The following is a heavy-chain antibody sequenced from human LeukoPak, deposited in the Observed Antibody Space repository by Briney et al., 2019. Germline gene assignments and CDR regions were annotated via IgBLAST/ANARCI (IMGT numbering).Heavy chain of an antibody. J-gene: IGHJ4*02. CDR1: GFTFSSYS. D-gene: IGHD4-17*01. CDR2: ISGSGGST. CDR3: AKDLPDYGDYIEGY. V-gene: IGHV3-23*01. Sequence: GGSLRLSCAASGFTFSSYSMNWVRQAPGKGLEWVSTISGSGGSTNYADSVKGRFTFSRDNSKNTLYLQMNSLRAEDTAVYYCAKDLPDYGDYIEGYWGQGTLVTVSS.